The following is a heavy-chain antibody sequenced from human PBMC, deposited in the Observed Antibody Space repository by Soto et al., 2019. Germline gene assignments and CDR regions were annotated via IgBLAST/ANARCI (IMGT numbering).Heavy chain of an antibody. CDR3: ASGGAGSGPFTWELPDH. CDR1: GNTFTYRY. CDR2: ITTFNGDV. J-gene: IGHJ4*02. V-gene: IGHV1-45*02. Sequence: QMQLVQSGAEVKKTVSTVTVSCKALGNTFTYRYLHWVRQAPGQALEWMGWITTFNGDVHYAQKFQERVTITRDRSINTAYMLMSSLIFEVTALYYCASGGAGSGPFTWELPDHWGQGTLVTVSS. D-gene: IGHD1-26*01.